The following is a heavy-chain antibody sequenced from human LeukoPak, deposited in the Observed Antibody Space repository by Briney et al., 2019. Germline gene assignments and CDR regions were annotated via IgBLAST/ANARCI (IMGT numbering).Heavy chain of an antibody. CDR2: IYWDDDK. Sequence: SGPTLVKPTQTLTLTCTVSGLSLSTSGVGVAWIRQPPGKALEWLALIYWDDDKRYSPSLKSRLTITKDTSKNQVVLTMTNMDPVDTATYYCAHSLELGGTLDYWGQGTLVTVSS. J-gene: IGHJ4*02. D-gene: IGHD1-26*01. CDR3: AHSLELGGTLDY. CDR1: GLSLSTSGVG. V-gene: IGHV2-5*02.